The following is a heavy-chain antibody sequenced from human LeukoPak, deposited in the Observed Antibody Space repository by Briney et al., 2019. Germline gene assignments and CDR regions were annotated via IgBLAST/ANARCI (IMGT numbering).Heavy chain of an antibody. D-gene: IGHD3-3*01. CDR3: ARHYDFWSGYQTRDY. Sequence: GGSLRLSCAASGFTFSSYEMNWVRQAPGKGLEWVSYISSSGSTIYYADSVKGRFTISRDNAKNSLYLQMNSLRADDTAVYYCARHYDFWSGYQTRDYWGQGTLVTVSS. V-gene: IGHV3-48*03. J-gene: IGHJ4*02. CDR1: GFTFSSYE. CDR2: ISSSGSTI.